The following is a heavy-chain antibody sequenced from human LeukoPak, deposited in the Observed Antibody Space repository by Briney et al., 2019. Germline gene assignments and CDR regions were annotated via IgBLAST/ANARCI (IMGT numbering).Heavy chain of an antibody. V-gene: IGHV4-39*01. CDR3: ARHDPAVAGIGFDP. CDR1: GGSVSSSSYY. J-gene: IGHJ5*02. Sequence: SETLSLTCTVSGGSVSSSSYYWGWIRQPPGKGLEWIGSIYYSGSTYYNPSLKSRVTISVDTSKNQFSLKLSSVTAADTAVYYCARHDPAVAGIGFDPWGQGTLVTVSS. D-gene: IGHD6-19*01. CDR2: IYYSGST.